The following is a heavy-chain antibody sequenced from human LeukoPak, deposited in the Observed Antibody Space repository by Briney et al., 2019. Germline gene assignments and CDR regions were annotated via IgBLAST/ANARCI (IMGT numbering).Heavy chain of an antibody. CDR1: GFTFSSYA. J-gene: IGHJ4*02. CDR2: ISYDGSNK. Sequence: GRSLRLSCAASGFTFSSYAMHWVRQAPGKGLEWVALISYDGSNKYYADSVKGRFTISRDNSKNTLYLQMNSLRAEDTAVYYCARDRLAVAELDYWGQRTLATVSS. D-gene: IGHD6-19*01. CDR3: ARDRLAVAELDY. V-gene: IGHV3-30-3*01.